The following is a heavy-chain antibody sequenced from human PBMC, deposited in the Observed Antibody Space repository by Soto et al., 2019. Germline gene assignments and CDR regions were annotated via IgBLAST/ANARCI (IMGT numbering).Heavy chain of an antibody. CDR3: ARCVTIFGVVTPDDYYYYGMDV. Sequence: ASVKVSCKASGYTFTSYGISWVRQAPGQGLEWMGWISAYNGNTNYAQKLQGRVTMTTDTSTSTAYMELRSLRSDDTAVYYCARCVTIFGVVTPDDYYYYGMDVWGQGTTVTVSS. CDR2: ISAYNGNT. D-gene: IGHD3-3*01. CDR1: GYTFTSYG. V-gene: IGHV1-18*01. J-gene: IGHJ6*02.